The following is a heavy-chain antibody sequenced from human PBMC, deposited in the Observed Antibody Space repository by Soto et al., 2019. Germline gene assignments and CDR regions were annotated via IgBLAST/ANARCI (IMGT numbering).Heavy chain of an antibody. D-gene: IGHD2-2*03. CDR1: VYTFSNYA. CDR2: ISGSGSNS. CDR3: AKDGYCSSTSCYWSY. Sequence: GGSLRLSCVASVYTFSNYAMSWVRQAPGKGLEWVSGISGSGSNSDYIDSVKGRFTISRDNSKSTLYLQMNSLKAEDTAIYYCAKDGYCSSTSCYWSYWGQGTVVTVSS. J-gene: IGHJ4*02. V-gene: IGHV3-23*01.